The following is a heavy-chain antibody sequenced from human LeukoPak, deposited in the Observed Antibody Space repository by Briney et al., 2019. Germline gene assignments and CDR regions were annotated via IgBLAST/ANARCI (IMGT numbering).Heavy chain of an antibody. CDR1: GGSMRTTTYY. D-gene: IGHD1-1*01. CDR2: IYYNGGT. CDR3: VRESRIMTTVRYWFDP. V-gene: IGHV4-39*07. J-gene: IGHJ5*02. Sequence: SETLSLTCTVSGGSMRTTTYYWGWIRQPPGKGLEWIGSIYYNGGTYYNPSLKSRVTISLDTSNNQFSVKLNSVTAADTAVYYCVRESRIMTTVRYWFDPWGQGTLVTVSS.